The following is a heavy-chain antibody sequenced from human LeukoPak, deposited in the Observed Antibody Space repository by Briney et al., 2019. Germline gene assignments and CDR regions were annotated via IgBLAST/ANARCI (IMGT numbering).Heavy chain of an antibody. D-gene: IGHD3-10*01. CDR3: ARAGGVTYYYGSGSRLGVYYFDY. V-gene: IGHV1-2*06. CDR1: GYTFTGYY. J-gene: IGHJ4*02. CDR2: INPNSGGT. Sequence: ASVKVSCKASGYTFTGYYMHWVRQAPGQGLEWMGRINPNSGGTNYAQKFQGRVTMTRDTSISTANMELSRLRSDDTAVYYCARAGGVTYYYGSGSRLGVYYFDYWGQGTLVTVSS.